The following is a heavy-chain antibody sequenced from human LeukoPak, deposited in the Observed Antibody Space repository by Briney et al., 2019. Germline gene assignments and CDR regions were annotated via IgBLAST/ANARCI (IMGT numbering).Heavy chain of an antibody. CDR3: VANYGDYVFDY. CDR2: IYYSGST. Sequence: PSETLSLTCTVSGRSISSYYWSWLRQPPGKALEWIGYIYYSGSTNYNPSLKSRVTISVDTSKNQFSLKLSSVTAADTAVYYCVANYGDYVFDYWGQGTLVTVSS. V-gene: IGHV4-59*01. D-gene: IGHD4-17*01. J-gene: IGHJ4*02. CDR1: GRSISSYY.